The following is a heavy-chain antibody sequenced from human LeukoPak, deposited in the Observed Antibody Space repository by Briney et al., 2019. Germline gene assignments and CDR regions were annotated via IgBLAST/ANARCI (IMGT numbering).Heavy chain of an antibody. Sequence: SQTLSLTCAISGDSVSSNSAAWNWIRQSPSRGLEWLGRTYYRSKWYNDYAVSVKSRITINPDTSKNQFSLQLNSVTPEDTAVYYCARGTFLPGIAVAGDYYYYYMDVWGKGTTVTVSS. CDR3: ARGTFLPGIAVAGDYYYYYMDV. CDR2: TYYRSKWYN. CDR1: GDSVSSNSAA. J-gene: IGHJ6*03. V-gene: IGHV6-1*01. D-gene: IGHD6-19*01.